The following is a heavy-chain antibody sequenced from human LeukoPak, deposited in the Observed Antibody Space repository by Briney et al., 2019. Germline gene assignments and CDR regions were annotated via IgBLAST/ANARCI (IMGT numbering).Heavy chain of an antibody. CDR1: SDSIGKYY. CDR3: ARLAVAGTYFDY. J-gene: IGHJ4*02. V-gene: IGHV4-4*09. Sequence: SGPTLVNPWETLSLTCAVSSDSIGKYYWSWIRQFPGKGLEWIGYIYTSGSTNYNPSLKSRVTISVDTSKNQFSLKLSSVTAADTAVYYCARLAVAGTYFDYWGQGTLVTVSS. D-gene: IGHD6-19*01. CDR2: IYTSGST.